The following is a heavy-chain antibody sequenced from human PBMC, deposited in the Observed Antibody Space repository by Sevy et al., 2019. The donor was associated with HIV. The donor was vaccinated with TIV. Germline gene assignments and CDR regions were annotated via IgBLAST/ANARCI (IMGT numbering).Heavy chain of an antibody. D-gene: IGHD4-17*01. J-gene: IGHJ4*02. V-gene: IGHV4-59*13. CDR1: GGSISSYY. Sequence: SETLSLTCTVSGGSISSYYWSWIRQPPGKGLEWIGYIYYTGTTDYNPSLKSRVTISRDTSKTQFSLKLTSVTAADTAVYYCARDNSVNSRVFDYWGQGAPVTVSS. CDR2: IYYTGTT. CDR3: ARDNSVNSRVFDY.